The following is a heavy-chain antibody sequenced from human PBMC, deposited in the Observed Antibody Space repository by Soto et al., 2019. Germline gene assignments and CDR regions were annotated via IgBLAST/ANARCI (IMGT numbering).Heavy chain of an antibody. V-gene: IGHV3-23*01. CDR3: VKEGRLAVGGLDP. CDR2: FAGDVIKT. Sequence: LRLSCAAPGFTVDNHAMHWVRHAPVAGLELVAGFAGDVIKTRYADCVRGRFTISRDTSKKTFSLQMDRLRVQDTAIYYCVKEGRLAVGGLDPWGK. D-gene: IGHD3-10*01. CDR1: GFTVDNHA. J-gene: IGHJ5*02.